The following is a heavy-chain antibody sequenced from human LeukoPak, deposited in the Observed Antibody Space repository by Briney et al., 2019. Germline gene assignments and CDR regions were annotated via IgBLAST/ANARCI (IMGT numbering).Heavy chain of an antibody. V-gene: IGHV3-23*01. D-gene: IGHD1-1*01. CDR3: ARGRNWIFYY. J-gene: IGHJ4*02. CDR2: ITTSGGDA. CDR1: GLTFSNYG. Sequence: PGGSLRLSCAASGLTFSNYGMNWVRQAPGKGLEWVSSITTSGGDAYYADSVKGQFTISRDNSKNTLYLQMNSLRAEDTAIYYCARGRNWIFYYWGQGTLVTVSS.